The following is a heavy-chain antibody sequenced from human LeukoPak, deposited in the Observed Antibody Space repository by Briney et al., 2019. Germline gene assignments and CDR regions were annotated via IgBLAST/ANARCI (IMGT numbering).Heavy chain of an antibody. J-gene: IGHJ3*02. V-gene: IGHV4-31*03. D-gene: IGHD3-22*01. CDR3: ARDRYDSSGYYYVDAFDI. CDR2: IYYSGST. Sequence: SETLSLTCTVSGGSISSGGYYWSWIRQHPGKGPEWIGYIYYSGSTYYNPSLKSRVTISVDTSKNQFSLKLSSVTAADTAVHYCARDRYDSSGYYYVDAFDIWGQGTMVTVSS. CDR1: GGSISSGGYY.